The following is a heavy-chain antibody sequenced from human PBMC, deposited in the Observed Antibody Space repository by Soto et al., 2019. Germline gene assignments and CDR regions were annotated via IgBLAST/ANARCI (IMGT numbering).Heavy chain of an antibody. Sequence: EVLLEESGGGFVQPGGSLRLSCAASGFTVSNSYMTWVRQAPGKGLEWVAVIQAGGSISYADSVSDRFTISRDNPKNPVVFENNRLGPGDNGLEFWARREGLGSNALCPWGQGNLVT. CDR1: GFTVSNSY. V-gene: IGHV3-66*01. J-gene: IGHJ5*01. CDR2: IQAGGSI. CDR3: ARREGLGSNALCP. D-gene: IGHD3-16*01.